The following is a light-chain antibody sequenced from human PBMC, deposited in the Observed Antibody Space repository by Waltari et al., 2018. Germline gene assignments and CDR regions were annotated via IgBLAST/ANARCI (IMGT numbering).Light chain of an antibody. CDR2: GAS. CDR1: HSISSH. Sequence: EIVMTQSPATLSVSPGETATLPCRASHSISSHLAWYQQKPGQAPRLIIYGASTWATGIPARFGGSGSWTEFTLTISSLQSEDFAVYYCQQYDRWPITFGGGTKVEIK. CDR3: QQYDRWPIT. V-gene: IGKV3-15*01. J-gene: IGKJ4*01.